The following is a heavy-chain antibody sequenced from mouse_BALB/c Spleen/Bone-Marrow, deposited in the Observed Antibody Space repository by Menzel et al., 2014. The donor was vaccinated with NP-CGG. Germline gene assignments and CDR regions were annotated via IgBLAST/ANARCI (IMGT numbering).Heavy chain of an antibody. CDR2: IRNKANGYTT. D-gene: IGHD6-1*01. CDR3: ARDYNGYFDF. V-gene: IGHV7-3*02. Sequence: VQXQQSGGGLVQPGGSLRLSCTTSGFTFTNYFMTWVRQPPGKALEWLGFIRNKANGYTTEYNPSVKGRFTISRDNSQGIFYLQMNTLRAEDSAIYYCARDYNGYFDFWGQGTTLTXSS. CDR1: GFTFTNYF. J-gene: IGHJ2*01.